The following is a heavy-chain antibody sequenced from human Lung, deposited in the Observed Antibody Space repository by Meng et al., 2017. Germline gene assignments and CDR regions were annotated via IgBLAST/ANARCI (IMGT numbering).Heavy chain of an antibody. J-gene: IGHJ4*02. V-gene: IGHV4-34*01. Sequence: GSLRLSCVVSGGSFSDYYWSWIRQPPGKGLEWMGEINHSGSTNYNPSLESRATISVDTSQNNLSLKLSSVTAADSAVYYCARGPTTMAHDFDYCEQAILTVSS. CDR2: INHSGST. CDR3: ARGPTTMAHDFDY. D-gene: IGHD4-11*01. CDR1: GGSFSDYY.